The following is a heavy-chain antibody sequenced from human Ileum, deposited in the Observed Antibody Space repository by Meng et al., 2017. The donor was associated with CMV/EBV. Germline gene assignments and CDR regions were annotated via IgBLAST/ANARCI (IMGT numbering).Heavy chain of an antibody. CDR3: ARDLPSSLGMDV. J-gene: IGHJ6*02. CDR2: ISYNGNRK. CDR1: GFTLSAYG. Sequence: GSSLKISCAASGFTLSAYGFHWGHQAPGKGLEWVAFISYNGNRKYYADSVEGRFTVPRDNSENTLFLQRNSLRVEDTALYYRARDLPSSLGMDVWGQGTTVTVSS. D-gene: IGHD1-26*01. V-gene: IGHV3-30-3*01.